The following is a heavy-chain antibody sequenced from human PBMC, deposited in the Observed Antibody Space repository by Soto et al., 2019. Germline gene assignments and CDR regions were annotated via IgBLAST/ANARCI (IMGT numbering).Heavy chain of an antibody. CDR2: IYYSGST. D-gene: IGHD2-8*01. Sequence: QVQLQESGPGLVKPSETLSLTCTVSGGSISSYYWSWIRQPPGKGLEWIGYIYYSGSTNYNPSLKSRVTISVDTSKNQFSLKLSSVTAADTAVYYCAGVMFAFDIWGQGTMVTVSS. J-gene: IGHJ3*02. V-gene: IGHV4-59*01. CDR3: AGVMFAFDI. CDR1: GGSISSYY.